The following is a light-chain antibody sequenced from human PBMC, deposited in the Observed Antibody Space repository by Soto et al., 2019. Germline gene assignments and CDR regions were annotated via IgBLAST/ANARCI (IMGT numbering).Light chain of an antibody. Sequence: EIVLTQSPATLSLSPGERATLSCRASQSISSSLAWYQQKPGQAPRLLIYDASSRATGFPARFSGSGSGTDFTLTIDSLEPADFAVYYCQQRSEWPRTFGQGTKVEIK. CDR2: DAS. CDR1: QSISSS. CDR3: QQRSEWPRT. J-gene: IGKJ1*01. V-gene: IGKV3-11*01.